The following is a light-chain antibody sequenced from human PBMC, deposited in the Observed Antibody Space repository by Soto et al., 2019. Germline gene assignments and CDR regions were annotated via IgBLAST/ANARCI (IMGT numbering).Light chain of an antibody. CDR3: QSYDRTLSARYV. J-gene: IGLJ1*01. CDR2: GNT. V-gene: IGLV1-40*01. Sequence: QSVLTQPPSVSGAPGQRVTISCTGSSSNIGAGYDVHWYQQRPGTAPKLPIFGNTNRPSGVPDRFSGSTSGPSASLAITGLQAEDEGDYYCQSYDRTLSARYVFGTGTKSPS. CDR1: SSNIGAGYD.